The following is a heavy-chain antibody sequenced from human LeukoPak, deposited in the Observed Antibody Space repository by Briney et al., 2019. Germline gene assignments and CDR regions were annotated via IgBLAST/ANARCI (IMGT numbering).Heavy chain of an antibody. CDR2: IHTSGST. J-gene: IGHJ3*01. Sequence: SETLSLTCTASGCSISSYYWSWIRQPAGKGLEWIGRIHTSGSTNYNPSLKSLVTISVDTSKNQFSLKLTSVTAADTGVYYCARGRGYAFDDWGQGTMVTVSS. CDR3: ARGRGYAFDD. D-gene: IGHD3-22*01. V-gene: IGHV4-4*07. CDR1: GCSISSYY.